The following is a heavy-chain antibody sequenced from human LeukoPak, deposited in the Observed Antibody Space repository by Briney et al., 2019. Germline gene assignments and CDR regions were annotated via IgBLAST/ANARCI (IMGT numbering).Heavy chain of an antibody. J-gene: IGHJ4*02. CDR3: ARRPRVLRFLEWLLGFDY. CDR2: INHSGST. Sequence: SETLSLTCAVYGGSFSGYYWSWIRQPPGKGLEWIGEINHSGSTNYNPSLKSRVTISVDTSKNQFSLKLSSVTAADTAVYYCARRPRVLRFLEWLLGFDYWGQGTLVTVSS. CDR1: GGSFSGYY. D-gene: IGHD3-3*01. V-gene: IGHV4-34*01.